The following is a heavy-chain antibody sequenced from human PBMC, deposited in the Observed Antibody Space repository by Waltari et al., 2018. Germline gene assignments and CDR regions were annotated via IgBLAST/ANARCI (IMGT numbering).Heavy chain of an antibody. J-gene: IGHJ4*02. V-gene: IGHV4-59*01. D-gene: IGHD3-22*01. Sequence: QVQLQESGPGLVKPSETLSLTCTVSGGSISSYYWSWIRQPPGKGLEWIGYIYYRGSTNYNPSLKSRVTISVDTSKNQFSLKLSSVTAADTAVYYCARGGYYSYYFDYWGQGTLVTVSS. CDR1: GGSISSYY. CDR2: IYYRGST. CDR3: ARGGYYSYYFDY.